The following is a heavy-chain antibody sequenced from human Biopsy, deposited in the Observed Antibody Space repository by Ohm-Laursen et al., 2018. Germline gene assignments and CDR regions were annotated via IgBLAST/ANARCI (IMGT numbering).Heavy chain of an antibody. V-gene: IGHV4-59*01. Sequence: GTLSLTCSVSGGSIISYYWTWIRQPPGKGLEWIGHVYNGGITNYNPSLKSRVTISVDPSKNQFSLKLNAVTAADTAVYYCAKGITVYGVVLPYYFDDWGQGTLVTVSS. D-gene: IGHD3-3*01. CDR1: GGSIISYY. CDR3: AKGITVYGVVLPYYFDD. CDR2: VYNGGIT. J-gene: IGHJ4*02.